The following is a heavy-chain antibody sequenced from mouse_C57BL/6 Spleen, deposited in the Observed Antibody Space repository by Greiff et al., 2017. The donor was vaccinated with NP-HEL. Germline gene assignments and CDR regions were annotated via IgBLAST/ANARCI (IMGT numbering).Heavy chain of an antibody. CDR2: IYPGDGDT. Sequence: VQRVESGAELVKTGASVKISCKASGYAFSSYWMNWVKQRPGKGLEWIGQIYPGDGDTNYNGKFKGKATLTADKSSSTAYMQLSSLTSEDSAVYFCARGDYGSSYSAWFAYWGQGTLVTVSA. V-gene: IGHV1-80*01. CDR3: ARGDYGSSYSAWFAY. J-gene: IGHJ3*01. D-gene: IGHD1-1*01. CDR1: GYAFSSYW.